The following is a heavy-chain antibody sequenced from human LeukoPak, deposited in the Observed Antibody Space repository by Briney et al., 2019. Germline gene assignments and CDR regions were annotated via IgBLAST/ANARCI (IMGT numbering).Heavy chain of an antibody. CDR3: AARYGSGTYIIGPFDY. CDR1: GGSISSGGFS. Sequence: SQTLSLTCGVSGGSISSGGFSWNWIRQPPGKALEWIGYIYHSGSTYYNPSLKSRVTISLDRSKNQFSLKLNSVTAADTAIYYCAARYGSGTYIIGPFDYWGQGTLVTVSS. CDR2: IYHSGST. J-gene: IGHJ4*01. V-gene: IGHV4-30-2*01. D-gene: IGHD3-10*01.